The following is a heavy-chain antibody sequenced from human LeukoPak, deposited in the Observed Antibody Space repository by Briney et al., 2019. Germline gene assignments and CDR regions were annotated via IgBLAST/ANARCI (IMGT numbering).Heavy chain of an antibody. CDR3: TQTVDTALVDFFDP. D-gene: IGHD5-18*01. CDR2: IRSKPNIYAT. Sequence: PGGSLKLSCAASGFTFSGSALHWVRQPPGKGLEWLGRIRSKPNIYATAYAASVKGSFTISRDDSKNTTYLQMSGLKTEDTAVYYCTQTVDTALVDFFDPWGQGTLVTVSS. V-gene: IGHV3-73*01. J-gene: IGHJ5*02. CDR1: GFTFSGSA.